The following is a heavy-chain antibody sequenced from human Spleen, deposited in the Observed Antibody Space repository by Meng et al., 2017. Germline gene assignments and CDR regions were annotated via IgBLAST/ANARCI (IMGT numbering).Heavy chain of an antibody. CDR1: GDSVSSNSAA. Sequence: QIQLQQSGPGLVKPSQTLSLTCAISGDSVSSNSAAWNWLRQSPSRGLEWLGRTYYRSKWYSSYAVSVKSRITINPDTSKNQFSLQLISVTPEDAAIYFCARGNSGYLDHWGQGILVTVSS. CDR3: ARGNSGYLDH. V-gene: IGHV6-1*01. D-gene: IGHD3-9*01. CDR2: TYYRSKWYS. J-gene: IGHJ4*02.